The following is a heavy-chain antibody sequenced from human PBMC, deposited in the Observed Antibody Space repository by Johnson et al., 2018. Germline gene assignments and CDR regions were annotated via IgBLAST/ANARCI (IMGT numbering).Heavy chain of an antibody. CDR3: AQDASGVAAFGNLDS. Sequence: QVQLVQSGGGVVQXGRSXRLXCAASGFTFSSYGMHWVRQAPGKGLEWVAVISYDGSNKYYADSVKGRFTISRDNSKNTLFLQMNSLRAEDTAVYYGAQDASGVAAFGNLDSWGQGTLVTVSS. CDR1: GFTFSSYG. J-gene: IGHJ4*02. V-gene: IGHV3-30*18. CDR2: ISYDGSNK. D-gene: IGHD4-23*01.